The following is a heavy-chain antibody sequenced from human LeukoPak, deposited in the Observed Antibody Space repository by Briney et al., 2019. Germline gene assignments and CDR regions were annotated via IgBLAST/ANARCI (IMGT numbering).Heavy chain of an antibody. CDR2: INPNSGGT. D-gene: IGHD3-22*01. V-gene: IGHV1-2*02. Sequence: ASVKVSCKASGYTFTGYYMHWVRQAPGQGLEWMGWINPNSGGTNYAQKFQGRVTMTRDTSISTAYMELSRLGSDDTAVYYCARMYYYDSSGSNWFDPWGQGTLVTVSS. J-gene: IGHJ5*02. CDR3: ARMYYYDSSGSNWFDP. CDR1: GYTFTGYY.